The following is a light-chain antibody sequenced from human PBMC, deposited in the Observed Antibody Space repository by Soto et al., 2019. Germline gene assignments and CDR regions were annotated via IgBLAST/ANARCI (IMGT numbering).Light chain of an antibody. J-gene: IGLJ1*01. CDR3: FSYADSNNFV. V-gene: IGLV2-8*01. Sequence: QSALRQAPSASGSPGQSVSISCSGGSSDVGGSKYVSWYQVKPGKAPKLIIYEVNRRPEGAPYRFSGSKSGNTASLTVSGLQAEDEGDYYCFSYADSNNFVFGSGTKVTVL. CDR2: EVN. CDR1: SSDVGGSKY.